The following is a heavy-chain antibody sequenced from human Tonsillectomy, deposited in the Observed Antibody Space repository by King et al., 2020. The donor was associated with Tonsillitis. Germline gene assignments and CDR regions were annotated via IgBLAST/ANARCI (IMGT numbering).Heavy chain of an antibody. CDR1: GGSISSGGYY. CDR2: IYYSGST. D-gene: IGHD4-17*01. CDR3: ASTHYGDYTFDY. J-gene: IGHJ4*02. V-gene: IGHV4-31*03. Sequence: VQLQESGPGLVKPSQTLSLTCTVSGGSISSGGYYWSWIRQHPGKGLEWIGYIYYSGSTYYNPSLKSRVTISVDTSKNQFSLKLSSVTAADMAVYYCASTHYGDYTFDYWGQGTLVTVSS.